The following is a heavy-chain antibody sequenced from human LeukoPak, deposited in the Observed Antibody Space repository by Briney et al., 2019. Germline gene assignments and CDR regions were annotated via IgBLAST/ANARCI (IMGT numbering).Heavy chain of an antibody. V-gene: IGHV3-20*04. Sequence: GGSLRLSCAASGFTFDDYGMSWVRQAPGKGLEWVSGINWHGGSTGYADSVKGRFTISRDNSKNTLYLQMNSLRAEDTAVYYCARDSSGCLDYWGQGTLVTVSS. J-gene: IGHJ4*02. CDR3: ARDSSGCLDY. D-gene: IGHD6-19*01. CDR1: GFTFDDYG. CDR2: INWHGGST.